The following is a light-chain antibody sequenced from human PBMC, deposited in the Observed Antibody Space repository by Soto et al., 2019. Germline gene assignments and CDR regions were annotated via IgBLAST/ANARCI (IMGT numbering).Light chain of an antibody. CDR3: AAWDDSLNGVV. J-gene: IGLJ2*01. CDR2: SNN. Sequence: QSVLTQPPSASGTPGQRVTISCSGSSSNIGSNSVNWYQQLPGTAPKPLIYSNNQRPSGVPDQFSGSKSGTSASLAISGLQSEEEADYYCAAWDDSLNGVVFGGGTKVTVL. V-gene: IGLV1-44*01. CDR1: SSNIGSNS.